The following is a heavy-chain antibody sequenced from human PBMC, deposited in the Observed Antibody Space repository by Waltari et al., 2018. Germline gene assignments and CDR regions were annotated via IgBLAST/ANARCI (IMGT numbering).Heavy chain of an antibody. CDR3: VRGLYSGSFDVYDH. Sequence: EVQLVESGGGLVQPGRSLRLSCAASGFTFYDFSMHWVQQVPGKGLEWVESLTWNSDTIYYADSVKGRFTVSRDNAKKSLYLQMNSLRPEDRALYYCVRGLYSGSFDVYDHWGQGALVTVSS. D-gene: IGHD1-26*01. V-gene: IGHV3-9*01. CDR2: LTWNSDTI. J-gene: IGHJ4*02. CDR1: GFTFYDFS.